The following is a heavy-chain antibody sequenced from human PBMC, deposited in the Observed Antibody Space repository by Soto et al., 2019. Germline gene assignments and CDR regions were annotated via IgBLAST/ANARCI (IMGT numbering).Heavy chain of an antibody. J-gene: IGHJ4*02. CDR1: GFTFSTYA. D-gene: IGHD5-18*01. CDR2: ISGNGDAT. V-gene: IGHV3-23*01. CDR3: CHTSTNEGVDF. Sequence: QLLESGGGLVPPGGSLRLSCAASGFTFSTYAMTWVRQAPGKGLEWVSSISGNGDATYYAESLKGRFTISRDNSKNTLFLEVSSLRAEDTAVYFCCHTSTNEGVDFWGQGTLVVVSP.